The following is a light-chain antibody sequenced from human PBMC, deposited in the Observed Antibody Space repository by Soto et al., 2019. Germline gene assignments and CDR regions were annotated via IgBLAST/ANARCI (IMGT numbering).Light chain of an antibody. Sequence: SYELTRPPSVSVSPGQTASITCSGDKLGDKYACWYQQKPGQSPVLVIYQDSKRPSGIPERFSGSNSGNTATLTISGTQAIDQADYYCQAWDSSTGVVFGRGTKLTVL. J-gene: IGLJ2*01. CDR2: QDS. V-gene: IGLV3-1*01. CDR1: KLGDKY. CDR3: QAWDSSTGVV.